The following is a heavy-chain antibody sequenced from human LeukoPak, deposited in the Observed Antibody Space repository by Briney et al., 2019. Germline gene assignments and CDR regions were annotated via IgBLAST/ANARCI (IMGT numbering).Heavy chain of an antibody. CDR1: GFTFSSYA. J-gene: IGHJ4*02. V-gene: IGHV3-23*01. Sequence: GGSLTLSCAASGFTFSSYAMTWVRQAPGKGLEWVSAISGSGRSTYYADSVKGRFTISRDNSKNTLYLQMNSLRAEDTAVYYCAKDPYDSSGYYQNYWGQGTLVTVSS. CDR3: AKDPYDSSGYYQNY. D-gene: IGHD3-22*01. CDR2: ISGSGRST.